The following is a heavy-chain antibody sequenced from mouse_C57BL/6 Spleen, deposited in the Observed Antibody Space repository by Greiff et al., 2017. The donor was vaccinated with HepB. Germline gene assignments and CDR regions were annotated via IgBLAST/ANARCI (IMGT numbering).Heavy chain of an antibody. V-gene: IGHV5-9*01. CDR1: GFTFSSYT. CDR3: ARHFITTVVRAMDY. CDR2: ISGGGGNT. D-gene: IGHD1-1*01. Sequence: EVKLVESGGGLVKPGGSLKLSCAASGFTFSSYTMSWVRQTPEKRLEWVATISGGGGNTYYPDSVKGRFTISRDNAKNTLYLQMSSLRSEDTALYYCARHFITTVVRAMDYWGQGTSVTVSS. J-gene: IGHJ4*01.